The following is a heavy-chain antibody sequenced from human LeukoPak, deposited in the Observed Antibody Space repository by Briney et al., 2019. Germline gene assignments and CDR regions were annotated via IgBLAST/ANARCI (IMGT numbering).Heavy chain of an antibody. J-gene: IGHJ4*02. V-gene: IGHV3-30*02. CDR1: GLTFSHYG. CDR3: AKAPVTSCRGAYCYPFDS. Sequence: GGSLRLSCATSGLTFSHYGMHWVRQSPGKGLEWVAFIRYDGSILYYADSVKGRFTISRDNSKNTLFLQMNTLRLEDAAVYFCAKAPVTSCRGAYCYPFDSWGQGTLVTVSS. CDR2: IRYDGSIL. D-gene: IGHD2-21*01.